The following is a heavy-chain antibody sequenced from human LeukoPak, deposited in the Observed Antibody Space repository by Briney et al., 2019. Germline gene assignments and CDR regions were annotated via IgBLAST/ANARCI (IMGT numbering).Heavy chain of an antibody. CDR1: GFTFSSYW. CDR2: IKQDGSEK. D-gene: IGHD2-21*01. Sequence: QSGGSLRLSCAASGFTFSSYWMTWVRQAPGKGLEWVANIKQDGSEKYYVDSVKGRFTISRDNAKNSLYLQMDSLRVEDTAVYYCTRDQLQGGRAPWGQGTLVTVSS. V-gene: IGHV3-7*01. CDR3: TRDQLQGGRAP. J-gene: IGHJ5*02.